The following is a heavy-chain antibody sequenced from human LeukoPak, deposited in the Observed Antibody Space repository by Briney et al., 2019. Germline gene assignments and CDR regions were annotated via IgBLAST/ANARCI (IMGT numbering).Heavy chain of an antibody. V-gene: IGHV3-23*01. D-gene: IGHD2-15*01. Sequence: GGSLRLSCAASGFTFSSYAMSWARQAPGKGLEWVSGISASSGRTYYADSVKGRFTISRDNSKNTLYLQMNSLRVEDTAVYYCAKDRGRTWVQVANWGQGTLVTVSS. CDR1: GFTFSSYA. CDR3: AKDRGRTWVQVAN. CDR2: ISASSGRT. J-gene: IGHJ4*02.